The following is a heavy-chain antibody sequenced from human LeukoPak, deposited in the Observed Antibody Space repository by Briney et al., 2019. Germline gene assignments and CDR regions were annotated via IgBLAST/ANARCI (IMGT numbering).Heavy chain of an antibody. CDR1: GGSISSYY. D-gene: IGHD2-15*01. V-gene: IGHV4-59*01. CDR2: IYYSGST. CDR3: ARGVAYFDY. J-gene: IGHJ4*02. Sequence: PSETLSLTCTVSGGSISSYYWSWIRRPPGKGLEWIGYIYYSGSTNYNPSLKSRVTISVDTSKNQFSLKLSSVTAADTAVYYCARGVAYFDYWGQGTLVTVSS.